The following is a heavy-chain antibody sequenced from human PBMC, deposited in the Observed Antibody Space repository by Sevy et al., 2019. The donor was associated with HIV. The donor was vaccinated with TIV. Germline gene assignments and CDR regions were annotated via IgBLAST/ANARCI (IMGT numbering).Heavy chain of an antibody. CDR1: GFTFSSYA. CDR2: ISSNGGST. V-gene: IGHV3-64D*06. J-gene: IGHJ3*02. D-gene: IGHD3-10*01. CDR3: VKVAQLLWFGELRSDAFDI. Sequence: GGSLRLSCSASGFTFSSYAMHWVRQAPGKGLEYVSAISSNGGSTYYADSVKGRFTISRDNSKNTLYLQMSSLRAEDRAVYYCVKVAQLLWFGELRSDAFDIWGQGTMVTVSS.